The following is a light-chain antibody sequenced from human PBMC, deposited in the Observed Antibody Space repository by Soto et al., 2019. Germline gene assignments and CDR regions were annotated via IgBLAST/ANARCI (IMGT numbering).Light chain of an antibody. Sequence: QSALTQPPSASGSPGQSVTISCTGTSSDIGAHDYVYWYQQHPGKAPKLMIFEVSKRPSGVPDRFSGSKSGNTASLTVSGLQADDEADYYCSSFPGSNNFEFGGGTKLTVL. CDR3: SSFPGSNNFE. CDR1: SSDIGAHDY. V-gene: IGLV2-8*01. CDR2: EVS. J-gene: IGLJ2*01.